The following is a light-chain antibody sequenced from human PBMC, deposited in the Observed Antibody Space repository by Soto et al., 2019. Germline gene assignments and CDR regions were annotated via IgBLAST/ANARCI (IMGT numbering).Light chain of an antibody. Sequence: DIQLTQSPSTLSASIGDRVTITCRASQSINGWLAWYQQKPGQAPNLLIYAASTLQSGVPSRFSGSGSGTDFTLTISSLQPEDFATYYCQQLESYPSTFGGGTKVDIK. CDR2: AAS. CDR1: QSINGW. J-gene: IGKJ4*01. V-gene: IGKV1-9*01. CDR3: QQLESYPST.